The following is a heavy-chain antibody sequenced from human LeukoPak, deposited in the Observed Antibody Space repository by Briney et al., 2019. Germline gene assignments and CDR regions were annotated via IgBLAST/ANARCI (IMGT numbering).Heavy chain of an antibody. V-gene: IGHV3-23*01. CDR3: AKGGYCSSTSCEIHYYYYGMDV. Sequence: GGSLRLSCAASGFTFGSYAMSWVRQAPGKGLEWVSAISGSGGSTYYADSVKGRFTISRDNSKNTLYLQMNSLRAEDTAVYYCAKGGYCSSTSCEIHYYYYGMDVWGQGTTVTVSS. CDR2: ISGSGGST. CDR1: GFTFGSYA. D-gene: IGHD2-2*01. J-gene: IGHJ6*02.